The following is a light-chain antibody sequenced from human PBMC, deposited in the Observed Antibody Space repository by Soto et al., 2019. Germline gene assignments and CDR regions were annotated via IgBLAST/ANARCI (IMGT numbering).Light chain of an antibody. J-gene: IGKJ1*01. CDR2: DAS. CDR1: QRISND. V-gene: IGKV3-15*01. CDR3: QQYNNWPPWT. Sequence: EIVLTQSPATLSSSPGERVILSCRASQRISNDLAWYQQKAGQAPRLLIYDASTRATGIPARFSGSGSGTEFTLTISSLQSEDFAVYFCQQYNNWPPWTFGQGTKVDIK.